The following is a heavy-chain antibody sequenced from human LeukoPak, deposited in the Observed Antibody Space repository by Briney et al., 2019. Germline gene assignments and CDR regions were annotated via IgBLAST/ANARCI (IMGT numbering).Heavy chain of an antibody. CDR1: GFTFNTYC. V-gene: IGHV3-23*01. Sequence: GGSLRLSCAASGFTFNTYCMSCVRQAPGKGLEWVSAISYEGSTYYADSVKGRFTISRDNSKNPLHLQMNSLRAEDKATYYCARYCRSTNCQKPYHYYGMDVWGQGTTVTVS. D-gene: IGHD2-2*01. CDR3: ARYCRSTNCQKPYHYYGMDV. CDR2: ISYEGST. J-gene: IGHJ6*02.